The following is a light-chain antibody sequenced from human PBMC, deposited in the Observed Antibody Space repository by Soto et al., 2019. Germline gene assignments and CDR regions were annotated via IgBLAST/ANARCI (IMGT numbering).Light chain of an antibody. CDR2: TNN. J-gene: IGLJ1*01. V-gene: IGLV1-40*01. CDR3: QSYDSRLSAYV. CDR1: NSNIGAGYD. Sequence: QSVLTQPPSVSGAPGQRVTISCTGSNSNIGAGYDVHWYLQLPGTVPKLLVYTNNNRPSGVPDRFSGSKSGTSASLAITGLQAEDEADYYCQSYDSRLSAYVFGTGTKLTVL.